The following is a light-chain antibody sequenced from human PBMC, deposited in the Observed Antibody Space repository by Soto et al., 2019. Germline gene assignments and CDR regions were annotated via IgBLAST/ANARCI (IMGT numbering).Light chain of an antibody. CDR3: QQYTSYPYT. J-gene: IGKJ2*01. CDR2: DAS. V-gene: IGKV1-5*01. CDR1: QSISSW. Sequence: DIQMTQSPATLSASVGDRVTITCRASQSISSWLAWYQQKPGKAPKLLIYDASSLESGVPSRFSGSGSGTEFTLTISSLQPDDFATYYCQQYTSYPYTFGQGTKLEIK.